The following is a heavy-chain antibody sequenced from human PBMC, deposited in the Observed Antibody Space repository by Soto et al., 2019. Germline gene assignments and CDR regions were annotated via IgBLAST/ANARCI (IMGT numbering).Heavy chain of an antibody. Sequence: GGSLRLSCAASGFTFSNYEMNWVRQAPGKGLEWVSSISNSGDTIYYADSVKGRFTISRDNTKNSLYLQMSSLRAEDTAIYYCARVVLKTSYYDSSGYSDYWGQGTLVTVSS. V-gene: IGHV3-48*03. CDR2: ISNSGDTI. CDR3: ARVVLKTSYYDSSGYSDY. D-gene: IGHD3-22*01. CDR1: GFTFSNYE. J-gene: IGHJ4*02.